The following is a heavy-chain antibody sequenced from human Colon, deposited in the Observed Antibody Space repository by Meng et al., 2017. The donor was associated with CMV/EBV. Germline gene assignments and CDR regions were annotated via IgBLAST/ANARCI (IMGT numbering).Heavy chain of an antibody. J-gene: IGHJ4*02. D-gene: IGHD5-12*01. CDR2: MSTYIDET. CDR1: GYTFINYD. V-gene: IGHV1-18*01. CDR3: AREGLRGYTGHDYPLDS. Sequence: ASVKVSCKASGYTFINYDITWVRQAPGQGLEWMGRMSTYIDETHYAQNLQGRVTMTTDTSTTTAYMELKSLRSDDTAVYFCAREGLRGYTGHDYPLDSWGQGTLVTVSS.